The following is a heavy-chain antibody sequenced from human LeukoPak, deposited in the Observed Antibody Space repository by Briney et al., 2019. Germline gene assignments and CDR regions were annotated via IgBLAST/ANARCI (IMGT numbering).Heavy chain of an antibody. J-gene: IGHJ4*02. CDR2: IHYSGTT. V-gene: IGHV4-59*01. CDR1: GGSINNYY. Sequence: PSETLSPTCTVSGGSINNYYWSWIRQPPGKGLEWIGYIHYSGTTNYNPSLWSRVTISVDMSKNHFSLRLRSVTAGDTAVYYCARVTFMKDFDYWGQGTLVTVSS. CDR3: ARVTFMKDFDY.